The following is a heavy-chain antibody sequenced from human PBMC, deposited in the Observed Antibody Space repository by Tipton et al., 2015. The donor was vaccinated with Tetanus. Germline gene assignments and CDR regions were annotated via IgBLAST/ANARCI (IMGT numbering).Heavy chain of an antibody. CDR2: ISGSGGST. J-gene: IGHJ5*02. CDR3: AKATGEQQLVAWGVWFDP. Sequence: SLRLSCAASGYSFTSYWIGWVRQAPGKGLEWVSAISGSGGSTYYADSVKGRFTISRDNSKNTLYLQMNSLRAEDTAVYYCAKATGEQQLVAWGVWFDPWGQGTLVTVSS. CDR1: GYSFTSYW. V-gene: IGHV3-23*01. D-gene: IGHD6-13*01.